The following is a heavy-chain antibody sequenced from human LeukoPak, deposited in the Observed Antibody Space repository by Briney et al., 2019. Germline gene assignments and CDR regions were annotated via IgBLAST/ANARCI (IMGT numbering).Heavy chain of an antibody. J-gene: IGHJ4*02. D-gene: IGHD5-18*01. CDR3: ARGGTAMVSPIDDY. Sequence: GGSLRLSCTASKFTFSNYGMQWVRQAPGKGLEWVAVISYDGSNKYYADSVKGRFTISRDNSKNTLYLQMNSLRAEDTAVYYCARGGTAMVSPIDDYWGQGTLVTVSS. CDR2: ISYDGSNK. V-gene: IGHV3-30*03. CDR1: KFTFSNYG.